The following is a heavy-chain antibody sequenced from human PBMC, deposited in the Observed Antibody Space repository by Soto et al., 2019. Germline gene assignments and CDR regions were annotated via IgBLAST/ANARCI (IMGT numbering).Heavy chain of an antibody. J-gene: IGHJ4*02. CDR1: GYTFTSYY. D-gene: IGHD2-2*01. CDR2: INPSGGST. Sequence: ASVKVSCKVSGYTFTSYYMHWVRQAPGQGLEWMGIINPSGGSTSYAQKFQGRVTMTRDTSTSTVYMELSSLRSEDTAVYYCASGDHIVVVPAALDYWGQGTLVTVSS. CDR3: ASGDHIVVVPAALDY. V-gene: IGHV1-46*01.